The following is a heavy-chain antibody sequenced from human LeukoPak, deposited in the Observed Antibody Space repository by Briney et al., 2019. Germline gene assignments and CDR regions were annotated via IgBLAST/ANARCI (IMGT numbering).Heavy chain of an antibody. J-gene: IGHJ4*02. V-gene: IGHV3-9*01. CDR2: ISWNSGSI. CDR1: GFTFDDYA. Sequence: GGSLRLSCAASGFTFDDYAMHWVRQAPGKGLEWVSGISWNSGSIGYADSVKGRFTISRDNAKNTLYLQMNSLRAEDTALYYCAKAYHSGSYPQEVDYWGQGTLVTVSS. CDR3: AKAYHSGSYPQEVDY. D-gene: IGHD1-26*01.